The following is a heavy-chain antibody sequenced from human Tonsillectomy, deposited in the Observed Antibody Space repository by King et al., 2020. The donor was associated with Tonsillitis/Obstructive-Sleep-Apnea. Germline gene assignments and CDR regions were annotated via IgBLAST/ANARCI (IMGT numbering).Heavy chain of an antibody. J-gene: IGHJ5*02. CDR1: GFTFSSYA. D-gene: IGHD3-10*01. V-gene: IGHV3-64*01. CDR2: ISSNGGST. CDR3: ARHYKESTVHNWFDP. Sequence: VQLVESGGGLVQPGGSLRLSCAASGFTFSSYAMHWVRQAPGKGLEYVSAISSNGGSTYYANSVKGRFTISVDTSKNQFSLKLSSVTAADTAVYYCARHYKESTVHNWFDPWGQGTLVTVSS.